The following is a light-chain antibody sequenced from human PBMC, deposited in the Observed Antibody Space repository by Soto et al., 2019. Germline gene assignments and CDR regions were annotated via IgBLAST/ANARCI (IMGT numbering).Light chain of an antibody. Sequence: QSVLTQPASASVSPGQSVTISCTGTSNDVGYYDYVSWYQQYPGKAPKLMIYEVNKRPSGVPDRFSGSKSGNTAFLTVSGLRAEDEAEYHCSSYAGSNNFVFGTGTKVTVL. CDR2: EVN. V-gene: IGLV2-8*01. J-gene: IGLJ1*01. CDR1: SNDVGYYDY. CDR3: SSYAGSNNFV.